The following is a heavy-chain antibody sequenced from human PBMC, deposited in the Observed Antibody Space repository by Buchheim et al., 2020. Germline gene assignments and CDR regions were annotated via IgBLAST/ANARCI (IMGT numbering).Heavy chain of an antibody. CDR1: GFTFSNAW. V-gene: IGHV3-15*01. J-gene: IGHJ4*02. CDR3: TTRIQQQLVVDY. D-gene: IGHD6-13*01. CDR2: IKSKTDGGTT. Sequence: EVQLVESGGGLVKPGGSLRLSCAASGFTFSNAWMSWVRQAPGKGLEWVRRIKSKTDGGTTDYAAPVKGRFTISRDDSKNTLYLQMNSLKTEDTAVYYCTTRIQQQLVVDYWGQGTL.